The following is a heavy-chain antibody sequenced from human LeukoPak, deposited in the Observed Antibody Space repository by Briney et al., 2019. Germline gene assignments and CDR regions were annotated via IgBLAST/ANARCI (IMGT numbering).Heavy chain of an antibody. V-gene: IGHV3-33*06. CDR1: GFTFSSYG. J-gene: IGHJ6*03. Sequence: GRSLRLSCAASGFTFSSYGMHWVRQAPGKGLEWVAVIWYDGSNKYYADSVKGRFTIYRDNSKNTLYLQMNSLRAEDTAVYYCAKSVYAQSNYYYYMDVWGKGTTVTVSS. D-gene: IGHD2-8*01. CDR3: AKSVYAQSNYYYYMDV. CDR2: IWYDGSNK.